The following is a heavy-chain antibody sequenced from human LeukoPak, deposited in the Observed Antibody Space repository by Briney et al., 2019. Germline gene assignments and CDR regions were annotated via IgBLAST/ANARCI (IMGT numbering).Heavy chain of an antibody. CDR1: GGSISGYY. CDR3: ARDLSSAWFYY. J-gene: IGHJ4*02. D-gene: IGHD3-10*01. CDR2: IYTSGST. Sequence: KASETLSLTCTVSGGSISGYYWNWIRQSAGKGLEWIGRIYTSGSTQDNPSLKSRVTMSVDTSKNQVSLKVSSVTAADTAMYYCARDLSSAWFYYWGPGILVTVSS. V-gene: IGHV4-4*07.